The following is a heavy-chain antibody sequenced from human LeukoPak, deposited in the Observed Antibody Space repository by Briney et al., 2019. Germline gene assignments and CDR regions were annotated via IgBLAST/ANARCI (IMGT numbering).Heavy chain of an antibody. D-gene: IGHD4-17*01. V-gene: IGHV3-20*01. CDR2: IHWSGTSR. Sequence: GGSLRLSCAASGFIFNDYAISWVRQAPGKGLEWVSGIHWSGTSRGYADSVKGRFTISRDNAKNSLYLDMNSLRAEDTALYHCARALYGDYYFYGLDVWGQGTTVTVSS. CDR3: ARALYGDYYFYGLDV. CDR1: GFIFNDYA. J-gene: IGHJ6*02.